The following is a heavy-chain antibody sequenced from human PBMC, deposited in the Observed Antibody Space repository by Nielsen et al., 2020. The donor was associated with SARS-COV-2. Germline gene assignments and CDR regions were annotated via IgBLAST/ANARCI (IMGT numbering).Heavy chain of an antibody. J-gene: IGHJ3*02. CDR2: IRSKANIYAT. V-gene: IGHV3-73*01. D-gene: IGHD1-26*01. CDR1: GFTFSGSS. CDR3: TRVNPTSGSWFDAFDI. Sequence: GESLKISCAASGFTFSGSSMHWVRQASGKGLEWIGRIRSKANIYATAYAASVKGRFTISRDDSKNTAYLQMNSLKIDDTAVYYCTRVNPTSGSWFDAFDIWGQGTLVTVSS.